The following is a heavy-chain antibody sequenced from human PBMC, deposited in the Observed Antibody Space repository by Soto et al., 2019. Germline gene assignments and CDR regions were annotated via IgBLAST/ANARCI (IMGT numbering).Heavy chain of an antibody. CDR3: ASDSGYGSGSSVHHYLDY. J-gene: IGHJ4*01. Sequence: GGSLRLSCTASGFSLGSSWMSWVRHAPGKGLEWLATIKTDASEKKYVDSVRGRFTVSRDTAKNSLYLQMDSLRVEDTAVYYCASDSGYGSGSSVHHYLDYCGHGTLVSVSS. V-gene: IGHV3-7*01. CDR2: IKTDASEK. D-gene: IGHD3-10*01. CDR1: GFSLGSSW.